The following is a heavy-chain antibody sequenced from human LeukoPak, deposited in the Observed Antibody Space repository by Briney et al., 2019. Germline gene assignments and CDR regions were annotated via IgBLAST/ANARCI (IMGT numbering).Heavy chain of an antibody. Sequence: SVKVSCKASGGTFSSYAISWVRQAPGQGLEWMGGIIPIFGTANYAQKFQGRVTITADESTSTAYMEPGSLRSEDTAVYYCASVVVPAARSTYYYYYYGMDVWGQGTTVTVSS. V-gene: IGHV1-69*01. CDR1: GGTFSSYA. CDR2: IIPIFGTA. CDR3: ASVVVPAARSTYYYYYYGMDV. D-gene: IGHD2-2*01. J-gene: IGHJ6*02.